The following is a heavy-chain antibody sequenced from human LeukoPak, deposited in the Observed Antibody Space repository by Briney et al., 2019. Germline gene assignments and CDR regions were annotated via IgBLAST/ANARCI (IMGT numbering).Heavy chain of an antibody. Sequence: AASVKVSCKASGGTFSSYAISWVRQAPGQGLEWMGWINPNSGGTNYAQKLQGRVTMTTDTSTSTAYMELRSLRSDDTAVYYCARVAHYYYYMDVWGKGTTVTVSS. CDR1: GGTFSSYA. CDR2: INPNSGGT. J-gene: IGHJ6*03. CDR3: ARVAHYYYYMDV. V-gene: IGHV1-18*01.